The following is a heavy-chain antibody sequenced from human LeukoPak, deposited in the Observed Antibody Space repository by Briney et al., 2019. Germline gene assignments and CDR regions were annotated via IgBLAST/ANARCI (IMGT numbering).Heavy chain of an antibody. Sequence: ASVKVSCKASGYTFTSYGISWVRQAPGQGLEWMGWISAYNGNTNYAQKLQGRVTMTTDTSTSTAYMELRSLRSDDTAVYYGARMGITIFGVVSWFDPWGQGTLVTVSS. CDR3: ARMGITIFGVVSWFDP. CDR2: ISAYNGNT. CDR1: GYTFTSYG. V-gene: IGHV1-18*01. J-gene: IGHJ5*02. D-gene: IGHD3-3*01.